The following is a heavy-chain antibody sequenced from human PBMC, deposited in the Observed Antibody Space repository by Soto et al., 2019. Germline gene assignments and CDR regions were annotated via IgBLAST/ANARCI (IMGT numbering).Heavy chain of an antibody. CDR2: INHSGST. J-gene: IGHJ6*02. V-gene: IGHV4-34*01. Sequence: SESLSLTCAVSGGSFSGYYWSWIRQPPGKGLEWIGEINHSGSTNYNPSLKSRVTISEDTSKNQFSLKLSSVTAADTAVYYCARRLYYYYAMDVWGQGTTVTVSS. D-gene: IGHD4-17*01. CDR1: GGSFSGYY. CDR3: ARRLYYYYAMDV.